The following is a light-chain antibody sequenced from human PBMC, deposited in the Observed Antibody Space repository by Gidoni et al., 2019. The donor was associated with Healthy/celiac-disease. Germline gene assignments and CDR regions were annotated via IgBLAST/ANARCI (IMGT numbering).Light chain of an antibody. CDR1: QGIRND. Sequence: AIQMTQSPSSLSASVGDRVTITCRASQGIRNDLGWYQQKPGKAPKLLIYVASSLQSGVPSRFSGSGSGTDFTLSISSLQPEDFATYYCLQDYNYPRTFGQGTKVEIK. V-gene: IGKV1-6*01. CDR2: VAS. J-gene: IGKJ1*01. CDR3: LQDYNYPRT.